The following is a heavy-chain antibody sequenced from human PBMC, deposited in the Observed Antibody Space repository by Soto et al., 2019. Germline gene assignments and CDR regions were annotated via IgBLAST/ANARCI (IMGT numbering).Heavy chain of an antibody. D-gene: IGHD5-18*01. V-gene: IGHV1-24*01. CDR3: ARGRRIHLWPYFDY. CDR2: FDPEDSET. Sequence: ASVKVSCKVSGYTLTELSMHWVRQAPGKGLEWMGGFDPEDSETIYAQKIQDRDTMTEDTSTDTAYMELRSLRSDDTAVYYCARGRRIHLWPYFDYRGQGTLVTVSS. J-gene: IGHJ4*02. CDR1: GYTLTELS.